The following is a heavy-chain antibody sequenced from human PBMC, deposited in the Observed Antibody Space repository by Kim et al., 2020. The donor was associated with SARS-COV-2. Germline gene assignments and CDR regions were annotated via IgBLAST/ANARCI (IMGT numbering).Heavy chain of an antibody. CDR3: AKEANRRIAAAATRGSYFDY. J-gene: IGHJ4*02. V-gene: IGHV3-30*18. CDR2: ISYDGSNK. D-gene: IGHD6-13*01. CDR1: GFTFSSYG. Sequence: GGSLRLSCAASGFTFSSYGMHWVRQAPGKGLEWVAVISYDGSNKYYADSVKGRFTISRDNSKNTLYLQMNSLRAEDTAVYYCAKEANRRIAAAATRGSYFDYWGQGTLVTVSS.